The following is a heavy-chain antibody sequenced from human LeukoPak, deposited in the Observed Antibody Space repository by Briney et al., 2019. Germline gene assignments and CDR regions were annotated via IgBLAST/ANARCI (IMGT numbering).Heavy chain of an antibody. Sequence: GGSLRLSCAXSGXXFSSYAMSWVRRAPGKGLEWVSAISGSGGSTYYADSVKGRFTISRDNSKNTLYLQMHSLRAEDTAVYYCAKETDQYYYYGMDVWGQGTTVTVSS. CDR2: ISGSGGST. V-gene: IGHV3-23*01. J-gene: IGHJ6*02. CDR3: AKETDQYYYYGMDV. CDR1: GXXFSSYA.